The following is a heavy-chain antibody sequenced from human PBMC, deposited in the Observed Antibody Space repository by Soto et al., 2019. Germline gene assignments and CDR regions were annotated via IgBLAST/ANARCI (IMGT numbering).Heavy chain of an antibody. Sequence: QVQLVESGGGVVQPGRSLRLSCAASGFTFSSYGMHWVRQAPGKGLEWVAVIWYDGSSKYYADSVKGRFTISRDNSKNTLYLQMNSLRAEDTAVYYCARDLEDTALYWGQGTLVTVSS. V-gene: IGHV3-33*01. D-gene: IGHD5-18*01. CDR2: IWYDGSSK. J-gene: IGHJ4*02. CDR3: ARDLEDTALY. CDR1: GFTFSSYG.